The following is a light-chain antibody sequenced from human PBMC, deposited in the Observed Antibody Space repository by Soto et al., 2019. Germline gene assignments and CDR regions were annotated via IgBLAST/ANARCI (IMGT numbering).Light chain of an antibody. V-gene: IGKV3-11*01. J-gene: IGKJ4*01. Sequence: EIVLTQSPATLSLSPGERATLSCRASQSISSHLAWYQQKPGQAARRLIYGASNRTTGIPARFSGTGPWTDFTLTISSLEPEDLAVYHCQERINWPLTLGGGTKVEIK. CDR3: QERINWPLT. CDR2: GAS. CDR1: QSISSH.